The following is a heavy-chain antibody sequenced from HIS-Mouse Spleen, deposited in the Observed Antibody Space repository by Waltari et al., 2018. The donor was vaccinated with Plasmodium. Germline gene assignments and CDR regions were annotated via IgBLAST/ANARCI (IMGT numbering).Heavy chain of an antibody. CDR1: GASISSYY. J-gene: IGHJ3*02. V-gene: IGHV4-59*01. D-gene: IGHD6-13*01. CDR2: IYYSGST. Sequence: HVQLPESGPALVKPSETLSLTCPVSGASISSYYWTWIRQPPGQGLEWTGYIYYSGSTNYNPSLKSRVTISVDTSKNQFSLKLSSVTAADTAVYYCARVDSSSWYRRGDAFDIWGQGTMVTVSS. CDR3: ARVDSSSWYRRGDAFDI.